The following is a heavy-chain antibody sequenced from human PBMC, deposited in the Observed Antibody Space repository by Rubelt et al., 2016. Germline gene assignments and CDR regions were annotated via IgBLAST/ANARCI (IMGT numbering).Heavy chain of an antibody. D-gene: IGHD3-10*01. V-gene: IGHV4-61*05. CDR3: ARRPSRFPGVFGMDV. J-gene: IGHJ6*02. CDR2: IYYSGST. Sequence: QLQVQESGPGLVKPSETLSLSCTVSGGSISSSSSYWGWIRQPPGKGLEWIGYIYYSGSTNYNPSLKGRVTISVDSSKNQFSLKLSSVTAADTAVYYCARRPSRFPGVFGMDVWGQGTTVTVSS. CDR1: GGSISSSSSY.